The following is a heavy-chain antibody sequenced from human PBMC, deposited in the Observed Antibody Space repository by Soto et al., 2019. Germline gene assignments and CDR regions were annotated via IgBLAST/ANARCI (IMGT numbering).Heavy chain of an antibody. J-gene: IGHJ4*02. V-gene: IGHV4-4*02. Sequence: SETLSLTCAVSGGSISSSNWWSWVRQPPGKGLEWIGEIYYSGSTNYNPSLKSRVTMSVDTSKNQFSLKLSSVTAADTAVYYCAREHLWKYYDFWSGYYSGGGNDGIFDYWGQGTLVTVSS. CDR1: GGSISSSNW. CDR3: AREHLWKYYDFWSGYYSGGGNDGIFDY. CDR2: IYYSGST. D-gene: IGHD3-3*01.